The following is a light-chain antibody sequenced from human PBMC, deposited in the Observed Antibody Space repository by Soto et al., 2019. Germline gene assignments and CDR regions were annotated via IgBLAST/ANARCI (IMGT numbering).Light chain of an antibody. V-gene: IGKV1-5*01. J-gene: IGKJ1*01. Sequence: DIQMTQSPSTLSAFVGDRVTITCRASQSIGTDLAWYQQKPGQAPTLLIYGASHLQTAVPSRFGGSGSGTQFTLTISSLQPYDSATYYCQQYNSYSWTFGQGTKVEIK. CDR2: GAS. CDR3: QQYNSYSWT. CDR1: QSIGTD.